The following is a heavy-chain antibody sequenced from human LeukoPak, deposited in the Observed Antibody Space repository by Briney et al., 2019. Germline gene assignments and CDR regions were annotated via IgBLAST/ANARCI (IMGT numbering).Heavy chain of an antibody. CDR2: ISSSSSYT. V-gene: IGHV3-21*01. CDR3: AREDPDGSGSYYPSFDY. Sequence: GGSLRLSCAASGFTFSSYSMNWVRQAPGKGLEWVSSISSSSSYTYYADSVKGRFTISRDNAKNSLYLQMNSLRAEDTAVYYCAREDPDGSGSYYPSFDYWGQGTLVTVSS. D-gene: IGHD3-10*01. J-gene: IGHJ4*02. CDR1: GFTFSSYS.